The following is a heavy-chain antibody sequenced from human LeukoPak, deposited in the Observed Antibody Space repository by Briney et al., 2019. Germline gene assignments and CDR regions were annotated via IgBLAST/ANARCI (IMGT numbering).Heavy chain of an antibody. J-gene: IGHJ4*02. D-gene: IGHD3-10*01. CDR1: GFTFSSYG. CDR3: AKGGRRGYGSYFDY. V-gene: IGHV3-23*01. Sequence: QPGGSLRLSCAASGFTFSSYGMCWVRQAPGKGLEWVSAISGSGGSTYYADSVKGRFTISRDNSKNTLYLQMNSLRAEDTAVYYCAKGGRRGYGSYFDYWGQGTLVTVSS. CDR2: ISGSGGST.